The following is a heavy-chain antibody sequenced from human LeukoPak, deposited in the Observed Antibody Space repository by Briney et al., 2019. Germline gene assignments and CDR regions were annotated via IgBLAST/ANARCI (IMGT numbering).Heavy chain of an antibody. Sequence: GGSLRLSCAASGFMFNTYALNRVYQAPGKRLEWVSYISQSGDAKYYADSVKGRFTISRDNARNSLYLQMNSLRAEDTAIYYCTTQDVVVVAAAIRAFDNWGQGILIIVSA. D-gene: IGHD2-15*01. J-gene: IGHJ4*01. V-gene: IGHV3-48*03. CDR1: GFMFNTYA. CDR2: ISQSGDAK. CDR3: TTQDVVVVAAAIRAFDN.